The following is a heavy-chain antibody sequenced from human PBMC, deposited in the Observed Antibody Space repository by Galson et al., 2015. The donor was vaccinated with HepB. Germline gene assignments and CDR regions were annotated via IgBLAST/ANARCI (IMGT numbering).Heavy chain of an antibody. CDR3: ASQRYRASSWVLFDY. Sequence: ETLSLTCTVSGGSISSNSYFWGWIRQPPGRGLEWIGSISYSGSTYYSPSLKSRVTMSKDTSKNQFSLKVTSVTAADTAVYHCASQRYRASSWVLFDYWGQGALVTVSS. J-gene: IGHJ4*02. CDR1: GGSISSNSYF. D-gene: IGHD1-26*01. V-gene: IGHV4-39*01. CDR2: ISYSGST.